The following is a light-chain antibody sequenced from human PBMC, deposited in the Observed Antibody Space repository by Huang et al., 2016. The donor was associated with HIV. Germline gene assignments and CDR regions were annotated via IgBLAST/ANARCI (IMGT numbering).Light chain of an antibody. CDR2: LGS. J-gene: IGKJ1*01. CDR3: MQALQPPPT. CDR1: QSLLHSNGYNY. V-gene: IGKV2-28*01. Sequence: DIVMTQSPFSLPVTPGEPASISCRSSQSLLHSNGYNYLDWYLQKPGQSPQLLIYLGSNRASGVPDRFSGSGSGTDFTLKISRVEAEDVGVYYCMQALQPPPTFGQGTKVEIK.